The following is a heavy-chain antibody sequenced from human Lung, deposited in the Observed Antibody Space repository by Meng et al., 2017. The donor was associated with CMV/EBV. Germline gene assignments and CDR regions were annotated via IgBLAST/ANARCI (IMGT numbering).Heavy chain of an antibody. D-gene: IGHD5-18*01. V-gene: IGHV3-66*02. Sequence: ESLKISXAASGFSVSSNYMSWVRQAPGKGLEWVSMIYGAGTTKYADSVNGRFTFSRDNSKNTLYLQMNSLRVEDTAVYYCARVGRVTMYFFDYWGQGTLVTVSS. CDR3: ARVGRVTMYFFDY. CDR1: GFSVSSNY. CDR2: IYGAGTT. J-gene: IGHJ4*02.